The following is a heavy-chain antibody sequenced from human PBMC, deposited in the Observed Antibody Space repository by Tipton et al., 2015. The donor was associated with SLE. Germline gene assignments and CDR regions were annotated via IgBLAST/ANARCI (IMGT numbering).Heavy chain of an antibody. J-gene: IGHJ6*02. CDR1: GFTVGDNY. V-gene: IGHV3-7*01. CDR3: ARDVMSDYIWGSYRTSGMDV. D-gene: IGHD3-16*02. CDR2: IKQDGSEK. Sequence: SLRLSCAASGFTVGDNYMSWVRQAPGKGLEWVANIKQDGSEKYYVDSVKGRFTISRDNAKNSLYLQMNSLRAEDTAVYYCARDVMSDYIWGSYRTSGMDVWGQGTTVTVSS.